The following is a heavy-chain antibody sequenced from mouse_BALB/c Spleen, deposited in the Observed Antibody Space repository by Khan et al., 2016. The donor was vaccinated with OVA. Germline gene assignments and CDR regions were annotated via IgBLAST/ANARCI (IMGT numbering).Heavy chain of an antibody. CDR1: GFTFSTFG. D-gene: IGHD1-1*01. Sequence: EVELVESGGDLVKPGGSLKLSCAASGFTFSTFGMSWVRQTPDKRLEWVATISTGGSYTYYPDIVKGRFIISRDNAKNTLDLQMSSLKSEDTDMYYCTRLAYYYDSEGFAYWGQGTLVTVSA. CDR3: TRLAYYYDSEGFAY. CDR2: ISTGGSYT. J-gene: IGHJ3*01. V-gene: IGHV5-6*01.